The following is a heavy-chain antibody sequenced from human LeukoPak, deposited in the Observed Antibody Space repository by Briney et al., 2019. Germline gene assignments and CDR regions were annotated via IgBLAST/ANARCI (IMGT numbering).Heavy chain of an antibody. V-gene: IGHV3-30-3*01. J-gene: IGHJ4*02. D-gene: IGHD3-10*01. CDR3: ARELKPYGSGSFDY. Sequence: PGGSLRLSCAASGFTFNTYAMHWVRQAPGKGLEWVAVISYDGSNKYYADSVKGRSTISRDNSKNTQHLQMNSLGPEDTAVYYCARELKPYGSGSFDYWGQGTLVTVSS. CDR2: ISYDGSNK. CDR1: GFTFNTYA.